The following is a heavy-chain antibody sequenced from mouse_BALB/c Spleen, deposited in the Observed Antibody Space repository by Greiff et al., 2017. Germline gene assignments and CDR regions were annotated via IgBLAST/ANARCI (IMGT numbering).Heavy chain of an antibody. CDR1: GFNIKDYY. CDR2: IDPENGDT. V-gene: IGHV14-4*02. D-gene: IGHD3-3*01. CDR3: NAGGPYAY. J-gene: IGHJ3*01. Sequence: VQLQQSGAELVRSGATVKLSCTASGFNIKDYYMHWVKQRPEQGLEWIGRIDPENGDTEYAPKFQGKAIMTADTSSNTAYLQLSSLTSEDTAVYYDNAGGPYAYWGQGTLVTVSA.